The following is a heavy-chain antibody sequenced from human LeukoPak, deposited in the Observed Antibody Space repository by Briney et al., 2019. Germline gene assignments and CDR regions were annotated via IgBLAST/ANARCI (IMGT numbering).Heavy chain of an antibody. Sequence: GGSLRLSCAASGFTFSSYWMRWVRKAPGKGLEWVSAISGSGGSTYYADSVKGRFTISRDNSKNTLYLQMNSLRAEDTAVYYCAKDLYSYGYYWGQGTLVTVSS. D-gene: IGHD5-18*01. V-gene: IGHV3-23*01. CDR1: GFTFSSYW. J-gene: IGHJ4*02. CDR3: AKDLYSYGYY. CDR2: ISGSGGST.